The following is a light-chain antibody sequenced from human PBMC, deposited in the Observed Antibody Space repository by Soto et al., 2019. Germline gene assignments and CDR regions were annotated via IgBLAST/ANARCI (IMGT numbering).Light chain of an antibody. V-gene: IGKV3-11*01. CDR2: GAS. CDR3: QQRSNWPLIT. CDR1: QSVSSY. Sequence: EIVLTQSLATLSLSPGEIATLSCRASQSVSSYLAWYQQKPGQAPRLLIYGASNRSTGFPARFSGSGSGTDFTLTISSLEPEDFAVYYCQQRSNWPLITFGQGTRLEIK. J-gene: IGKJ5*01.